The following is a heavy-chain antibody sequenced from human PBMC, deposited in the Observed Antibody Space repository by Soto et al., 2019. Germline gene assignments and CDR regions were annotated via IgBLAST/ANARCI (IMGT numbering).Heavy chain of an antibody. V-gene: IGHV3-30*18. CDR1: GFTFSSYG. D-gene: IGHD2-15*01. CDR3: AKDVGLLDY. Sequence: QVQLVESGGGVVQPGRSLRLSCAASGFTFSSYGMHWVRQAPGKGLEWVAVISYDGSNKYYADSVKGRFTISRDNSKNTLYLQMNSLRAEDTAVYYCAKDVGLLDYWGQGTLVTVSS. CDR2: ISYDGSNK. J-gene: IGHJ4*02.